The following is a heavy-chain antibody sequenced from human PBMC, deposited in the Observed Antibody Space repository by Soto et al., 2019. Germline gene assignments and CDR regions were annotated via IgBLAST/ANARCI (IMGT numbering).Heavy chain of an antibody. V-gene: IGHV1-8*01. CDR3: ARVPRRITIFGVVTPYYYYYMDV. J-gene: IGHJ6*03. D-gene: IGHD3-3*01. CDR2: MNPNSGNT. Sequence: QVQLVQSGAEVKKPGASVKDSCKASGYTFTSYDINWVRQATGQGLEWMGWMNPNSGNTGYAQKFQGRVTMTRNTSISTAYMELSSLRSEDTAVYYCARVPRRITIFGVVTPYYYYYMDVWGKGTTVTVSS. CDR1: GYTFTSYD.